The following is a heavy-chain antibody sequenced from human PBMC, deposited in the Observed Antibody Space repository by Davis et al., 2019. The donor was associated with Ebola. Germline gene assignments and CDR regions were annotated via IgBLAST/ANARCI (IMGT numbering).Heavy chain of an antibody. CDR2: ISGRDGRN. V-gene: IGHV3-23*01. J-gene: IGHJ4*02. CDR1: GSTFKTYY. Sequence: GGSLRLSCVVSGSTFKTYYMSWRRQPPGKGLEWVSGISGRDGRNNYGGSVNGRFTISRNNSKNPLYLEMNSLGVEATAVYYCGKGHQFNYWGQGTLITVSS. CDR3: GKGHQFNY.